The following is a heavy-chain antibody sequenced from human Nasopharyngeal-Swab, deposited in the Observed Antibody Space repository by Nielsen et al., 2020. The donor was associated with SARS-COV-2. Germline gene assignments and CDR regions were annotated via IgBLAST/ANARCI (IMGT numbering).Heavy chain of an antibody. CDR3: ARDGATSQTSYYYYGMDV. J-gene: IGHJ6*02. V-gene: IGHV1-69*13. CDR2: IIPIFGTA. CDR1: VGTFSSYA. Sequence: SVKVSCKASVGTFSSYAISWVRQAPGQGLEWMGGIIPIFGTANYAQKFQGRVTITADESTSTAYMELSSLRSEDTAVYYCARDGATSQTSYYYYGMDVWGQGTTVTVSS. D-gene: IGHD5-12*01.